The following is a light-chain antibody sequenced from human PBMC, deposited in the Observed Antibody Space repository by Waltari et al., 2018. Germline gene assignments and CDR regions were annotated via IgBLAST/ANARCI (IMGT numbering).Light chain of an antibody. CDR3: QRYDSWPYT. CDR1: QSVGSN. CDR2: GAS. Sequence: ETVMMQSPATLSVSPGHGATLSFRASQSVGSNLAWYQQTLGQPPRLLIYGASTRATGIPARFSGSGSGTEFTLTISSLQSEDFAVYFCQRYDSWPYTFGQGTKLEI. V-gene: IGKV3-15*01. J-gene: IGKJ2*01.